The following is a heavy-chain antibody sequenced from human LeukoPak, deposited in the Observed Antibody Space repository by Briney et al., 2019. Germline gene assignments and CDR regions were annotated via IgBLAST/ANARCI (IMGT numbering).Heavy chain of an antibody. CDR2: IYYSGST. Sequence: PSETLSLTCTVSGGSISSGGYYWSWIRQHPGKGLEWIAYIYYSGSTYYNPSLKSRVTISVDTSKNQFSLKLSSVTAADTAVYYCARVGNYDSSGYPKDAAFDIWGQGTMVTVSS. J-gene: IGHJ3*02. D-gene: IGHD3-22*01. CDR3: ARVGNYDSSGYPKDAAFDI. CDR1: GGSISSGGYY. V-gene: IGHV4-31*03.